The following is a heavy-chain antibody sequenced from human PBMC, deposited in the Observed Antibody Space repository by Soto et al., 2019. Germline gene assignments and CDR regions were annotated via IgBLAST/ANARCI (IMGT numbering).Heavy chain of an antibody. CDR3: AKGPNLYYDILTGYYNNPHLYYYYGMDV. Sequence: GGSLRLSCAASGFTFSSYSMNWVRQAPGKGLEWVSSISTSSTYIYYADSVKGRFTISRDNSKNTLYLQMNSLRAEDTAVYYCAKGPNLYYDILTGYYNNPHLYYYYGMDVWGQGTTVTVSS. D-gene: IGHD3-9*01. CDR2: ISTSSTYI. V-gene: IGHV3-21*04. CDR1: GFTFSSYS. J-gene: IGHJ6*02.